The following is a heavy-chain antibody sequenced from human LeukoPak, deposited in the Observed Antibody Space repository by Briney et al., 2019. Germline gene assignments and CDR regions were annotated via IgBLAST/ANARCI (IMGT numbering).Heavy chain of an antibody. CDR2: INPNSGGT. CDR1: GYTFTGYY. Sequence: ASVKVSCKASGYTFTGYYMHWVRQAPGQGLEWMGWINPNSGGTNYAQKFQGRVTMTRDTSISTAYMELSRLRSDDTAVYYCARGGGCTNGVCYTNWFDAWGHGTLVTVSS. J-gene: IGHJ5*01. CDR3: ARGGGCTNGVCYTNWFDA. D-gene: IGHD2-8*01. V-gene: IGHV1-2*02.